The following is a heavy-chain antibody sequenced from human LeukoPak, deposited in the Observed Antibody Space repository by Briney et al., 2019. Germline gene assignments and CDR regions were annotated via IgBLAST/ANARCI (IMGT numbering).Heavy chain of an antibody. CDR2: IWYDRSNK. CDR3: ARDGFPGAVTQNEGWWFFDL. J-gene: IGHJ2*01. Sequence: GGSLRLSCAASGFTFGNYGMHWVRQAPGRGLEWVAVIWYDRSNKYYADSVRGRFTISRDNSNNTLYLQMNSLRAEDTAVYFCARDGFPGAVTQNEGWWFFDLWGRGTLVTVSS. D-gene: IGHD4-17*01. CDR1: GFTFGNYG. V-gene: IGHV3-33*01.